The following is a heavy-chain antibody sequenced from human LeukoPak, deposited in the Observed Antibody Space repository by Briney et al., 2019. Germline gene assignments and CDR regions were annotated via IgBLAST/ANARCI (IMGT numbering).Heavy chain of an antibody. CDR2: INPNSGGT. Sequence: ASVKVSCKASGYTFTGYYMHWVRQAPGQGPEWMGRINPNSGGTNYAQKFQGRVTMTRDTSISTAYMELSRLRSDDTAVYYCARERIAAAGTFDPWGQGTLVTVSS. J-gene: IGHJ5*02. V-gene: IGHV1-2*06. CDR3: ARERIAAAGTFDP. D-gene: IGHD6-13*01. CDR1: GYTFTGYY.